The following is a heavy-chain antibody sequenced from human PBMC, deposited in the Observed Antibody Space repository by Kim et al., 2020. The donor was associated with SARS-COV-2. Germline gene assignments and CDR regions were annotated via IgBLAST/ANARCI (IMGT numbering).Heavy chain of an antibody. Sequence: SLKSRVTMSVDTSKNQFSLKLSSVTAADTAVYYCARTRVVVIPSTYYFDYWGQGTLVTVSS. D-gene: IGHD3-22*01. CDR3: ARTRVVVIPSTYYFDY. V-gene: IGHV4-31*02. J-gene: IGHJ4*02.